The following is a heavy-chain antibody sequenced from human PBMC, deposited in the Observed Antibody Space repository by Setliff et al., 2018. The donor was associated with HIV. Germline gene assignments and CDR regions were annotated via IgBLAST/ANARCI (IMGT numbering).Heavy chain of an antibody. CDR1: GFTFSSYG. Sequence: HPGGSLRLSCAASGFTFSSYGMHWVRQAPGKGLEWVAVIWYDGSNKYYADSVKGRFTISRDNAKNSLYLQMKSLRVEDTAVYYCARVRYSSGWYMDSWGQGTLVTVSS. J-gene: IGHJ4*02. D-gene: IGHD6-19*01. CDR3: ARVRYSSGWYMDS. CDR2: IWYDGSNK. V-gene: IGHV3-33*01.